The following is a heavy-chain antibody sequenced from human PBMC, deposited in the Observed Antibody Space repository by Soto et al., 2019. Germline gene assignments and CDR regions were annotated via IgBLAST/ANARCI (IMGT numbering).Heavy chain of an antibody. CDR2: TYYRSKWYH. D-gene: IGHD4-17*01. Sequence: PSPTDSRTYALCGDRVSSNSAARNWIRQSPSRGLEWLGRTYYRSKWYHEYAVSVKGRITINPDTSKNQFSLQLNSVTPEDAAVYYCARTNGYLDYWGQRTLVTVSS. J-gene: IGHJ4*02. CDR1: GDRVSSNSAA. CDR3: ARTNGYLDY. V-gene: IGHV6-1*01.